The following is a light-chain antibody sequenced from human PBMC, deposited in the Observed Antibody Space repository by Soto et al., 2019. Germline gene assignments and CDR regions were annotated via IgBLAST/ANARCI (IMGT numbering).Light chain of an antibody. CDR2: GAS. Sequence: EIVLTQSPGTLSLSPGERATLSCRASQSVSSSYLAWYQQKPGQAPRLLIYGASSRATGIPDRFSGSGSGTDFTLTINRLEPEDFAVSYCQQYGSSPLYTFGQGTKLEIK. CDR3: QQYGSSPLYT. V-gene: IGKV3-20*01. CDR1: QSVSSSY. J-gene: IGKJ2*01.